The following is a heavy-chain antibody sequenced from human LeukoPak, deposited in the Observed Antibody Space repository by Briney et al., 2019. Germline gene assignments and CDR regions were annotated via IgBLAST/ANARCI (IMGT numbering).Heavy chain of an antibody. CDR1: GFTFSTYW. CDR3: ARVGKPYGLDF. CDR2: IKSDGSGA. D-gene: IGHD3-10*01. V-gene: IGHV3-74*01. Sequence: PGGSPRLSCEASGFTFSTYWIHWVRQAPGKGLECVSFIKSDGSGATYADSVRGRFTISRDNAKNTLYLQMNSLRVDDTAVCYCARVGKPYGLDFWGQGTLVTASP. J-gene: IGHJ4*02.